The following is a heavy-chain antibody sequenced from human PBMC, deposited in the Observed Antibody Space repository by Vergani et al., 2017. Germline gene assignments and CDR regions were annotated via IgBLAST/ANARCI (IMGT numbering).Heavy chain of an antibody. D-gene: IGHD3-22*01. Sequence: QVQLVESGGGVVQPGRSLRLSCAASGFTFSSYGMHWVRQAPGKGLEWVAVISYDGSNKYYADSVKGRFTISRDNSKNTLYLQMNSLRAEDTAVYYCARGELYDSSDFDYWGQGTLVTVSS. CDR2: ISYDGSNK. J-gene: IGHJ4*02. CDR1: GFTFSSYG. V-gene: IGHV3-30*03. CDR3: ARGELYDSSDFDY.